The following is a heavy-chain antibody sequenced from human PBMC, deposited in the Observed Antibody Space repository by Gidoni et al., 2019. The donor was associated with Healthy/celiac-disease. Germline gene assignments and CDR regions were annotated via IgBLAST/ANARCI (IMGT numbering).Heavy chain of an antibody. J-gene: IGHJ5*02. CDR2: ISGSGGST. Sequence: EVQLLESGGGLVQPGGSLRLSCAASGFTFSSYAMSWVRQAPGKGLEWVSAISGSGGSTYYADSVKGRFTISRDNSKNTLYLQMNSLRAEDTAVYYCAKGSGPAATNVRWFDPWGQGTLVTVSS. D-gene: IGHD2-2*01. V-gene: IGHV3-23*01. CDR3: AKGSGPAATNVRWFDP. CDR1: GFTFSSYA.